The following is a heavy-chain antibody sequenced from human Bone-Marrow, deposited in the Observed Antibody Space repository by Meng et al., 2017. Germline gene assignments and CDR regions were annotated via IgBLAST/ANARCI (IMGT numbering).Heavy chain of an antibody. J-gene: IGHJ3*02. CDR1: GGSISSGGYY. Sequence: SETLSLTCTVSGGSISSGGYYWSWIRQHPGKGLEWIGYIYYSGSTYYNPSLKSRVTISVDTSKNQFSLKLSSVTAADTAVYYCARGIYDGSQWLVPDAFDIWGQGTMVTVS. CDR2: IYYSGST. CDR3: ARGIYDGSQWLVPDAFDI. V-gene: IGHV4-31*03. D-gene: IGHD6-19*01.